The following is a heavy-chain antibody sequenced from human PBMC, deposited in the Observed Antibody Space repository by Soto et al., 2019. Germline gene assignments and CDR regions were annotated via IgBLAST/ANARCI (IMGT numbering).Heavy chain of an antibody. J-gene: IGHJ5*02. Sequence: QITLNESGPALVKPTQTLTLTCTFSGFSLTTSGVGVHWLRQPPGKALQWLAFIYGDDDKRYNPSLETRLTITKDTSKNQLVRTMTNIDPLDTATYYCAHTPSYSTSWYIRDDWFDPWGQGTLVTVSS. V-gene: IGHV2-5*02. D-gene: IGHD6-13*01. CDR1: GFSLTTSGVG. CDR2: IYGDDDK. CDR3: AHTPSYSTSWYIRDDWFDP.